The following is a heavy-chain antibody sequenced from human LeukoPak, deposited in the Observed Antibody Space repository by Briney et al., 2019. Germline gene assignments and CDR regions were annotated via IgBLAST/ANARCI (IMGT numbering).Heavy chain of an antibody. Sequence: PSETLSLTCAVYDGSLSGSYWSWIRQPPGKGLEWIGEINHSGSTNYNPSLKSRVTISVDTSKNQFSLKLSSVTAADTTVYYCARASSGEYYFDYWGQGTLVTVSS. J-gene: IGHJ4*02. V-gene: IGHV4-34*01. CDR1: DGSLSGSY. CDR2: INHSGST. D-gene: IGHD6-19*01. CDR3: ARASSGEYYFDY.